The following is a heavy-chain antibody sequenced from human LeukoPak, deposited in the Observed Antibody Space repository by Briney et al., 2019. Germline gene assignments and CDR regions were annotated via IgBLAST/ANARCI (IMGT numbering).Heavy chain of an antibody. CDR1: GYTFTGSY. D-gene: IGHD1-26*01. Sequence: ASVKVSCKASGYTFTGSYMNWVRQAPGQGLEWMGRINPNSGGTNYAQKFQGRVTMTRDTSISTAYMELSRLRSDDTAVYYCARDLRFVGATSGFDYWGQGTMVTVSS. V-gene: IGHV1-2*06. CDR3: ARDLRFVGATSGFDY. CDR2: INPNSGGT. J-gene: IGHJ4*01.